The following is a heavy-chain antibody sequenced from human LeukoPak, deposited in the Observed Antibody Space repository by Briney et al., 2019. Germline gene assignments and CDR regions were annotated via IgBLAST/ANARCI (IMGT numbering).Heavy chain of an antibody. Sequence: GGSLRLSCAASGFTFSSYAMSWVRQAPGKGLEWVSAISGSGGSTYYADSVKGRFTISRDNSKNTLYLQMNSLRAEDTAVYYCARDLEAYGSGSYYFDYWGQGTLVTVSS. CDR3: ARDLEAYGSGSYYFDY. J-gene: IGHJ4*02. D-gene: IGHD3-10*01. V-gene: IGHV3-23*01. CDR1: GFTFSSYA. CDR2: ISGSGGST.